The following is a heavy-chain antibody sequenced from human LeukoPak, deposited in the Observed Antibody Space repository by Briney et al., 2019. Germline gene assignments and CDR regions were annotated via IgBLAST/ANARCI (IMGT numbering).Heavy chain of an antibody. CDR3: ARDYRAYGSGSPLFGY. CDR1: GFTFSSYA. CDR2: ISSNGGST. V-gene: IGHV3-64*01. D-gene: IGHD3-10*01. Sequence: GGSLRLSCAASGFTFSSYAMHWVRQAPGKGLEYVSAISSNGGSTYYANSVKGRFTISRDNAKNSLYLQMNSLRAEDTAVYYCARDYRAYGSGSPLFGYWGQGTLVTVSS. J-gene: IGHJ4*02.